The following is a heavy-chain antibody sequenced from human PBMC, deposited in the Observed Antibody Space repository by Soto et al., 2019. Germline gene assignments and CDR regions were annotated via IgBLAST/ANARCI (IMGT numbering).Heavy chain of an antibody. CDR1: GGSISSYY. CDR3: AREERDCTNGVCYKGYWYFDL. Sequence: SETLSLTCTVSGGSISSYYWSWIRQPPGKGLEWIGYIYYSGSTNYNPSLKSRVTISVDTSKNQFSLKLSSVTAADTAVYYCAREERDCTNGVCYKGYWYFDLWGRGTLVTVSS. J-gene: IGHJ2*01. V-gene: IGHV4-59*01. CDR2: IYYSGST. D-gene: IGHD2-8*01.